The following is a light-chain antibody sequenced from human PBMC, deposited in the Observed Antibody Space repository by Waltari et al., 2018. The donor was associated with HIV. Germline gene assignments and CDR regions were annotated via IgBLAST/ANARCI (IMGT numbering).Light chain of an antibody. Sequence: QSVLTQPPSVSAAPGQKVTISCSGSSSNIGNNSVSWYQQLPGSAPRLLIYDNNKLPSGIPDRFPGSKSGTSATLGITGLQTGDEADYYCGTWDSSLSAKGVFGGGTKLTVL. V-gene: IGLV1-51*01. CDR2: DNN. CDR3: GTWDSSLSAKGV. J-gene: IGLJ2*01. CDR1: SSNIGNNS.